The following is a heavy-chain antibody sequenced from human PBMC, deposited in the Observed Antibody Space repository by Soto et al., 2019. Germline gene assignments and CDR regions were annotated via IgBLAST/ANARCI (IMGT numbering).Heavy chain of an antibody. CDR3: ARLNPIVVVPPPMGWFDP. V-gene: IGHV4-31*03. D-gene: IGHD2-2*01. Sequence: SETLSLTCTVSGDNISSGGYYWRWIRQSPGKGLEWIGYIFYSGYNYYNPSLKSRLSMSVDTSKNQFSLRLTSVTAADTAVYFCARLNPIVVVPPPMGWFDPWGQGTLVTVSS. CDR1: GDNISSGGYY. J-gene: IGHJ5*02. CDR2: IFYSGYN.